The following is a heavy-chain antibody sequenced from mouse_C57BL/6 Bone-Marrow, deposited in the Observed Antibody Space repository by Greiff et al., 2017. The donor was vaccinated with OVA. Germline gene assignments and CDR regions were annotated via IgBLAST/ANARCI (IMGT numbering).Heavy chain of an antibody. J-gene: IGHJ1*03. CDR1: GFSLTSYG. V-gene: IGHV2-5*01. Sequence: VNVVESGPGLVQPSQSLSITCTVSGFSLTSYGVHWVRQSPGKGLEWLGVIWRGGSTDYNAAFMSRLSITKDNSKSQVFFKMNSLQADDTAIYYCAKEATVAYWYFDVWGTGTTVTVSS. CDR3: AKEATVAYWYFDV. D-gene: IGHD1-1*01. CDR2: IWRGGST.